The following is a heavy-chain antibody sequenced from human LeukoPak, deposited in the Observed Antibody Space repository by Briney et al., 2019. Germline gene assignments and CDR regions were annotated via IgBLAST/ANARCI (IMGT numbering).Heavy chain of an antibody. CDR2: IYNSGST. J-gene: IGHJ4*02. CDR3: ARVMEQLVRMDY. D-gene: IGHD6-6*01. Sequence: SETLSLTCTVSGYSISSGCYWGCSRPPPGKGLEWIGSIYNSGSTYYNPSLKSRVTISVDTSKNQFSLQMSSVTAADTAVYYCARVMEQLVRMDYWGQGTLVTVSS. CDR1: GYSISSGCY. V-gene: IGHV4-38-2*02.